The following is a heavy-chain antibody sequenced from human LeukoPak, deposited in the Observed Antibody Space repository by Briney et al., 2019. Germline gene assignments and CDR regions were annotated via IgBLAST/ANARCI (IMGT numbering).Heavy chain of an antibody. CDR3: ARERTTVVTLDYYYGMDV. D-gene: IGHD4-23*01. CDR1: GYSFTGYY. J-gene: IGHJ6*02. V-gene: IGHV1-2*02. Sequence: ASVRVSCKASGYSFTGYYIHWVRQAPGQGLEWLGWINPNSGGTKYAQKVQGRLTMTRDTSNSTANMELSRLRSDDTAVYYCARERTTVVTLDYYYGMDVWGQGTTVTVSS. CDR2: INPNSGGT.